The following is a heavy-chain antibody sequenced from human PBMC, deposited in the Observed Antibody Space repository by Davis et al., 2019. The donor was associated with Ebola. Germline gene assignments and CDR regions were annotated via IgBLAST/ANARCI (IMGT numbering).Heavy chain of an antibody. J-gene: IGHJ5*01. V-gene: IGHV3-23*01. CDR3: AKPRGGKIVAAAAGNWFDS. CDR1: GFTFSTYA. Sequence: PGGSLRLSCAASGFTFSTYAMSWVRQAPGKGLEWVSGISGGGDSTYYADSVKGRFTISRDNSKNTLYLQMNSLRAEDTAEYYCAKPRGGKIVAAAAGNWFDSWGQGTLVTVSS. CDR2: ISGGGDST. D-gene: IGHD6-13*01.